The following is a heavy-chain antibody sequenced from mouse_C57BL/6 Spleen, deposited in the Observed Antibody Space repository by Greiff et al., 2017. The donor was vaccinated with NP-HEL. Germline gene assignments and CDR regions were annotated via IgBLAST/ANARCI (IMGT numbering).Heavy chain of an antibody. D-gene: IGHD1-1*01. CDR2: IWPGGGT. CDR1: GFSLTSYA. Sequence: QVHVKQSGPGLVAPSQSLSITCTVSGFSLTSYAISWVRQPPGKGLEWLGVIWPGGGTTYNSAPKSSLSISKDNSKSEVFLKMNSLQTDDTARYYCAREGVPNYYGSSYVDWYFDVWGTGTTVTVSS. V-gene: IGHV2-9-1*01. CDR3: AREGVPNYYGSSYVDWYFDV. J-gene: IGHJ1*03.